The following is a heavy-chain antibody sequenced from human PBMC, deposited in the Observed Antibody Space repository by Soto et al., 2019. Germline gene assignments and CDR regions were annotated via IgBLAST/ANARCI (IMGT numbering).Heavy chain of an antibody. J-gene: IGHJ6*02. V-gene: IGHV6-1*01. D-gene: IGHD3-22*01. CDR1: GDSVSSNSAA. CDR2: TYYRSKWYN. Sequence: SQTLSLTCAISGDSVSSNSAAWNWIRQSPSRGLEWLGRTYYRSKWYNDYAVSVKSRITINPDTSKNQFSLQLNSVTPEDTAVYYCAREDKYYYDSSGYWDYGMDVWGQGTTVTVS. CDR3: AREDKYYYDSSGYWDYGMDV.